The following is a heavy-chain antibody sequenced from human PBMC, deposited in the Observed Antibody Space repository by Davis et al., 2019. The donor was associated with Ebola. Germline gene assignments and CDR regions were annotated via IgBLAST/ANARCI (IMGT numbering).Heavy chain of an antibody. CDR1: GGSFSGYY. V-gene: IGHV4-34*01. CDR3: ARVVRCSSTSCYTGAEYFQH. Sequence: PSETLSLTCAVYGGSFSGYYWSWIRQPPGKGLEWIGEINHSGSTNYNPSLKSRVTISVDTSKNQFSLKLSSVTAADTAVYYCARVVRCSSTSCYTGAEYFQHWGQGTLVTVSS. CDR2: INHSGST. J-gene: IGHJ1*01. D-gene: IGHD2-2*02.